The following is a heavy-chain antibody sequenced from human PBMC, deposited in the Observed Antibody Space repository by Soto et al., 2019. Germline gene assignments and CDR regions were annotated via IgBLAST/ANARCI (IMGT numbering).Heavy chain of an antibody. D-gene: IGHD6-19*01. Sequence: VQLVESGGGVVQPGRSLRLSCAASGFTFSDYAMHWVRQAPGKGLEWVAVVSHDGRNTHYADSVKGRFPISRDSTKYTVSLEMTSLRAEDTAVYYCSKGGRQWLVTSDFNYWGQGALVTVSS. CDR2: VSHDGRNT. J-gene: IGHJ4*02. CDR3: SKGGRQWLVTSDFNY. CDR1: GFTFSDYA. V-gene: IGHV3-30*18.